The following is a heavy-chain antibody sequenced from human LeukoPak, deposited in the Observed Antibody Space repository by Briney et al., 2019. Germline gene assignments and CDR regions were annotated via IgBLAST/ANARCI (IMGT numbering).Heavy chain of an antibody. D-gene: IGHD3-22*01. CDR1: GYTFTGYY. CDR3: ARGGVVVIQPHFDY. Sequence: ASVKVSCKASGYTFTGYYIHWVRQAPGQGLEWMGGIIPIFGTANYAQKFQGRVTITADESTSTAYMELSSLRSEDTAVYYCARGGVVVIQPHFDYWGQGTLVTVSS. J-gene: IGHJ4*02. CDR2: IIPIFGTA. V-gene: IGHV1-69*13.